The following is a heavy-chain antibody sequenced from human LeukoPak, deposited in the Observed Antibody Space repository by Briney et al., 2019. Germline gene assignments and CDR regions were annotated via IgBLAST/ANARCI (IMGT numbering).Heavy chain of an antibody. CDR3: ARARIEAFDI. CDR1: GYTFTSYD. CDR2: MNPNSGNT. J-gene: IGHJ3*02. D-gene: IGHD2-15*01. V-gene: IGHV1-8*01. Sequence: ASVKVSCKASGYTFTSYDINWVRQATGQGLEWMGWMNPNSGNTGYAQKFRGRVTMTRNTSISTAYMDPSSLRSEDTAVYYCARARIEAFDIWGQGTMVTVSS.